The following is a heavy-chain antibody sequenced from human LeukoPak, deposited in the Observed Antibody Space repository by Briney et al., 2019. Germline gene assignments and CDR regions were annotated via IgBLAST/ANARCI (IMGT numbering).Heavy chain of an antibody. CDR2: IYYSGST. J-gene: IGHJ5*02. CDR3: ARASETYCSGGSCYLFDP. D-gene: IGHD2-15*01. Sequence: SETQSLTCTVSGGSISSYYWSWIRQPPGKGLEWIGYIYYSGSTNYNPSLKSRVTISVDTSKNQFSLKLSSVTAADTAVYYCARASETYCSGGSCYLFDPWGQGTLVTVSS. CDR1: GGSISSYY. V-gene: IGHV4-59*01.